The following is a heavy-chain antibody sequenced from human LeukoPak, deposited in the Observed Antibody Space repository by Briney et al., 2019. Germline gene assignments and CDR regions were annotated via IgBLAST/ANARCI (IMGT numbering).Heavy chain of an antibody. CDR1: GFTFSSYS. D-gene: IGHD6-19*01. CDR2: ISSSSSYI. CDR3: ARDISSGWTFDP. Sequence: GGSLRLSCAASGFTFSSYSMNWVRQAPGKGLEWVSSISSSSSYIYYADSVKGRFTISRDNSKNTLYLQMNSLRAEDTAVYYCARDISSGWTFDPGGQGTLVTVSS. J-gene: IGHJ5*02. V-gene: IGHV3-21*01.